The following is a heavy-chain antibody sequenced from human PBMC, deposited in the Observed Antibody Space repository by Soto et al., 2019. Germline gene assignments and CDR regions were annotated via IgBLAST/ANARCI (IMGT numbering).Heavy chain of an antibody. CDR2: IIAGNSNT. CDR1: GYTFITYA. Sequence: QVQLVQSGAEVKKPGASVRVSCKASGYTFITYAMHWVRQAPGQGLEWLGWIIAGNSNTKYSQKFQGRVTITGDTSANTAYMQLSSLRSEDTAVYYCARGAIGDSLYYYMDVWGEGTTVTVSS. J-gene: IGHJ6*03. V-gene: IGHV1-3*01. CDR3: ARGAIGDSLYYYMDV. D-gene: IGHD4-17*01.